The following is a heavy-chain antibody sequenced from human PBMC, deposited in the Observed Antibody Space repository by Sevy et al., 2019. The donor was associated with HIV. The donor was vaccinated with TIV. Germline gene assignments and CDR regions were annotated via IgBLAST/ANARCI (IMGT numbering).Heavy chain of an antibody. CDR1: GFTFSSYA. V-gene: IGHV3-23*01. D-gene: IGHD4-17*01. CDR3: AKDAFYGDYINYYYYYLDV. J-gene: IGHJ6*03. Sequence: GGSLRLSCAASGFTFSSYAMSWVRQAPGKGLEWVSAISGSGGSTYYADSVKGRFTISRDNSKNTLNLQMNSLRAEDTAVDYCAKDAFYGDYINYYYYYLDVWGKGTTVTVSS. CDR2: ISGSGGST.